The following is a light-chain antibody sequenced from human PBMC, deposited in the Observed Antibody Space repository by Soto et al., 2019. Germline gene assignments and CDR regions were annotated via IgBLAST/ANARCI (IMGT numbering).Light chain of an antibody. CDR2: QDR. CDR3: QAWDSGIVV. Sequence: SYELTQAPSVSVSPGQTARITCSGDKLGEKYACWYQQKPGQSPVLVIYQDRKRPSGIPERFSGSYSGNTATLTISGTQAMDEADYYGQAWDSGIVVFGGGTKLTVL. CDR1: KLGEKY. J-gene: IGLJ2*01. V-gene: IGLV3-1*01.